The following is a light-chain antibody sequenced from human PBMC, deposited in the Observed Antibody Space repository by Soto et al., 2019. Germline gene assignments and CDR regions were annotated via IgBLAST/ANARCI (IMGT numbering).Light chain of an antibody. V-gene: IGLV2-14*03. Sequence: QSALAQPASVSGSPGQSITISCTGTSSDVGAYDFVSWYQQHPDKAPKLMIYEVSNRPSGVSYRFSGSKSVNTATLTISGLQAEDEADYYSSSYTTSSTRVFGTGTKVTVL. CDR2: EVS. J-gene: IGLJ1*01. CDR3: SSYTTSSTRV. CDR1: SSDVGAYDF.